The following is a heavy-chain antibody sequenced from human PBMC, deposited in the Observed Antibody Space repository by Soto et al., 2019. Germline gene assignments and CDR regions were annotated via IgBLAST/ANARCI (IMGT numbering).Heavy chain of an antibody. V-gene: IGHV1-69*13. CDR3: ASPQPKDIAAARYYFDY. Sequence: ASVKVSCKASGGTFSSYAISWVRQAPGQGLEWMGGIIPIFGTANYAQKFQGRVTITADESTSTAYMELSSLRSEDTAVYYCASPQPKDIAAARYYFDYWGQGTLVTVSS. J-gene: IGHJ4*02. CDR2: IIPIFGTA. D-gene: IGHD6-13*01. CDR1: GGTFSSYA.